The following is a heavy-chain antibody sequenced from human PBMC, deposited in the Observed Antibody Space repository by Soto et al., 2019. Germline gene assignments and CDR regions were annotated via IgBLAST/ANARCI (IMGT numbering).Heavy chain of an antibody. V-gene: IGHV3-74*01. Sequence: EVQLVESGGGLVQPGGSLRLSCAASGFTFSSYWMHWVRQAPGKGLVWVSRINSEGSSTSYADSVKGRFTISRDNAKNTLYLQKNNLRAEDTAVYYCARGRRGYSYASQNYYYYYGMDVWGQGTTVTVSS. J-gene: IGHJ6*02. CDR1: GFTFSSYW. CDR3: ARGRRGYSYASQNYYYYYGMDV. D-gene: IGHD5-18*01. CDR2: INSEGSST.